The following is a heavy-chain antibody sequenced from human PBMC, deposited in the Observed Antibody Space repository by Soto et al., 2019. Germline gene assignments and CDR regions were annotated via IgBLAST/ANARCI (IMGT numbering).Heavy chain of an antibody. CDR1: GFSLSTGGVG. D-gene: IGHD4-17*01. Sequence: QITLKESGPTLVKPTQTLTLTCTFSGFSLSTGGVGVGWIRQPPGKALEWLALIYGDDDKRYSPSLKSRLTITQDISRNQVVLTMTNMDPVDTATYYGVHRLYGGNPVTHWGQGTLVTVSS. CDR3: VHRLYGGNPVTH. J-gene: IGHJ4*02. V-gene: IGHV2-5*02. CDR2: IYGDDDK.